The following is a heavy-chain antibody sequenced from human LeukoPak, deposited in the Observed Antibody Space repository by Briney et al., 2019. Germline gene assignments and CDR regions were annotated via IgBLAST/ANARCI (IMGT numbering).Heavy chain of an antibody. D-gene: IGHD6-13*01. V-gene: IGHV1-24*01. CDR1: GYTLTELS. J-gene: IGHJ4*02. CDR3: AKRSAAGTVGYFDY. CDR2: FDPEDGET. Sequence: GASVKVSCKVSGYTLTELSMHWVRQAPGKGLEWLGRFDPEDGETLYAQKFQGRVTMTADTSTDTAYMELSSLRSEDTALYYCAKRSAAGTVGYFDYWGQGTLVTVSS.